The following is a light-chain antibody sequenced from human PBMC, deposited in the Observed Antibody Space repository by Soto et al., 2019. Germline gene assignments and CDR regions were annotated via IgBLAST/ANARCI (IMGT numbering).Light chain of an antibody. J-gene: IGKJ1*01. CDR1: QSISSW. CDR2: TAS. V-gene: IGKV1-5*03. Sequence: DIQMTQSPSTLSASVGDRVTITCRASQSISSWLAWYQQKPGKAPKLLIYTASSLESGVPSRFSGSGPGTEFTLTISSLQPDDFATYYCQQYNNYWTFGQGTKVDIK. CDR3: QQYNNYWT.